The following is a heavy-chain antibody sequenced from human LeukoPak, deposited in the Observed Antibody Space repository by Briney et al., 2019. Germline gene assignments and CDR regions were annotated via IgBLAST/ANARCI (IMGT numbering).Heavy chain of an antibody. D-gene: IGHD6-13*01. CDR3: ARGPMDSSSWLPFDY. CDR2: IIPIFGTA. V-gene: IGHV1-69*13. J-gene: IGHJ4*02. Sequence: SVKVSCKASGGTFSSYAISWVRQAPGHGLEWMGGIIPIFGTANYAQKFQGRVTITADESTSTAYMELSSLRSEDTAVYYCARGPMDSSSWLPFDYWGQGTLVTVSS. CDR1: GGTFSSYA.